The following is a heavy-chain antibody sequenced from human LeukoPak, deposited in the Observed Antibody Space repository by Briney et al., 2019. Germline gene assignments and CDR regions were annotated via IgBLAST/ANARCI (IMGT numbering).Heavy chain of an antibody. V-gene: IGHV3-33*06. Sequence: GGSLRLSCAASGFTLSSYSINWVRQAPAKGMEWVAVIWYDGSIEYYADSVKGRFTVSKDNSKNALYLQMNSLRVEDTAVYYCAKADEMNLDYWGQGTLVTVSS. CDR1: GFTLSSYS. D-gene: IGHD5-24*01. J-gene: IGHJ4*02. CDR3: AKADEMNLDY. CDR2: IWYDGSIE.